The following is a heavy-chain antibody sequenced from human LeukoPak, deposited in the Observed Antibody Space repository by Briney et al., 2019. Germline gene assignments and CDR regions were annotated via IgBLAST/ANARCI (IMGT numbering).Heavy chain of an antibody. CDR2: INTNTGNP. CDR3: ARDYNYFGGIYLPTRSTP. D-gene: IGHD3-16*02. V-gene: IGHV7-4-1*02. Sequence: ASVKVSCKASGYTFTSYAMNWVRQAPGQGLEWMGWINTNTGNPTYAQGFTGRFVFSLDTSVSTAYLQISSLKAEDTAVYYCARDYNYFGGIYLPTRSTPGGRETLATVS. CDR1: GYTFTSYA. J-gene: IGHJ5*02.